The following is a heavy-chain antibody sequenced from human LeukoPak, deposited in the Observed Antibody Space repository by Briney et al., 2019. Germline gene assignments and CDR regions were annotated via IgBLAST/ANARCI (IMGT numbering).Heavy chain of an antibody. CDR1: GYTFTSYY. V-gene: IGHV1-46*01. CDR2: INPSGGST. CDR3: ARGGPDDGDYGIDFDY. J-gene: IGHJ4*02. Sequence: GASVKVSCKASGYTFTSYYMHWVRQAPGQGLEWMGTINPSGGSTSYAQKFQGRVTMTRDTSTSTVYMELSSLRSEDTAVYYCARGGPDDGDYGIDFDYWGQGTLVTVSS. D-gene: IGHD4-17*01.